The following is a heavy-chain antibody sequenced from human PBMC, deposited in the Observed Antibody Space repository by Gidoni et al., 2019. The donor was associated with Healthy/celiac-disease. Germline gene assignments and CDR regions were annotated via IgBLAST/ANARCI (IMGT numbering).Heavy chain of an antibody. Sequence: EVQLLESGGGLVQPGGSLRLSCAASGFPFSSYAMRWVRQAPGKGLEWVSAISRSGGSTYYADSVKGRFTISRDNSKNTLYLQMNSLRAEDTAVYYCAKKGVVPAVIGRYYYYYMDVWGKGTTVTVSS. CDR1: GFPFSSYA. D-gene: IGHD2-2*01. CDR3: AKKGVVPAVIGRYYYYYMDV. V-gene: IGHV3-23*01. CDR2: ISRSGGST. J-gene: IGHJ6*03.